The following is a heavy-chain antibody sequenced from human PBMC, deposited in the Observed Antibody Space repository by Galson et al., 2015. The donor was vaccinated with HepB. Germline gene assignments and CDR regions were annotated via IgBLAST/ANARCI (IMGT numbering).Heavy chain of an antibody. V-gene: IGHV3-21*01. J-gene: IGHJ4*02. CDR2: ISSSSSYI. D-gene: IGHD1-7*01. CDR3: ARAEERDNYGLFYYSGITGTLGNY. Sequence: SLRLSCAASGFTFSSYSMNWVRQAPGKGLEGVSSISSSSSYINYEDSVKSRFTISRDNAKNSLYLQMNSLRAEDTAVYYCARAEERDNYGLFYYSGITGTLGNYWGQGTLVTVSS. CDR1: GFTFSSYS.